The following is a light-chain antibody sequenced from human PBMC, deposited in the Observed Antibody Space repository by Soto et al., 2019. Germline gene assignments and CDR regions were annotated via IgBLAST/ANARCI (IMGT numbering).Light chain of an antibody. Sequence: IHMTQAQCILLAAVLVIITITFRASQSISRWLAWYQQKPGKAPKLLIFAASSLQSGVPSRFSGSRSGPDFTLTISSLQPEDFATYYCQQSYSSPPTFGQGTMVDIK. V-gene: IGKV1-39*01. CDR3: QQSYSSPPT. J-gene: IGKJ1*01. CDR1: QSISRW. CDR2: AAS.